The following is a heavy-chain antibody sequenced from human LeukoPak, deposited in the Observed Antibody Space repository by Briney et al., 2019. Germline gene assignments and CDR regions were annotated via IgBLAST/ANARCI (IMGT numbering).Heavy chain of an antibody. V-gene: IGHV3-23*01. Sequence: GGSLRLSCAASGFTFSSYAMSWVRQAPGKGLERVSAISGSGGSTYYADSVKGRFTISRDNSKNTPYLQMNSLRAEDTAVYYRAKDTDYGDYAHLGYWGQGTLVTVSS. CDR2: ISGSGGST. CDR1: GFTFSSYA. J-gene: IGHJ4*02. D-gene: IGHD4-17*01. CDR3: AKDTDYGDYAHLGY.